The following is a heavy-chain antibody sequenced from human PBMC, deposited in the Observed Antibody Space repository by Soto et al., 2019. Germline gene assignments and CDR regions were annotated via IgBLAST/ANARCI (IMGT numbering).Heavy chain of an antibody. D-gene: IGHD5-12*01. J-gene: IGHJ5*02. Sequence: SETLSLTCAVSGASISSNTYYWDWIRQPPGKGLEWIGTIYYSGNTFYNPSLKSRVTISVDTSKNQFSLKLNSVTAADTAMYYCARAVASKSDPWGQGTLVTVSS. CDR2: IYYSGNT. V-gene: IGHV4-39*02. CDR1: GASISSNTYY. CDR3: ARAVASKSDP.